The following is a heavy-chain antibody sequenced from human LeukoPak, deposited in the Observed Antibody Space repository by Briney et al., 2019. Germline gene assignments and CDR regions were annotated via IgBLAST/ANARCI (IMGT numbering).Heavy chain of an antibody. CDR3: AAPRGAAAGTNWFDP. Sequence: ASVKVSCKVSGYTLTELSMHWVRQAPGKGLEWMGGFDPEDGETIYAQKFQGRVTMTEDTSTDTAYMELSSLRSEDTAVYYCAAPRGAAAGTNWFDPWGQGTLVTVSS. CDR1: GYTLTELS. CDR2: FDPEDGET. V-gene: IGHV1-24*01. J-gene: IGHJ5*02. D-gene: IGHD6-13*01.